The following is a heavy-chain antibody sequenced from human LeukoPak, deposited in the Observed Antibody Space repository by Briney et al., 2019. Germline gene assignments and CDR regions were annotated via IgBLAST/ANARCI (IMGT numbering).Heavy chain of an antibody. D-gene: IGHD2-2*01. J-gene: IGHJ4*02. CDR1: GGSFSGNY. CDR2: INHSGST. CDR3: ARGDCSSTTCFHYYLDY. V-gene: IGHV4-34*01. Sequence: SETLSLTCAVYGGSFSGNYWTWIRQPPGKGLEWIGEINHSGSTNYNPSLKSRVTMSVDTSKNQFSLKLSSVTAADTAVYFCARGDCSSTTCFHYYLDYWGQGTLVTVSS.